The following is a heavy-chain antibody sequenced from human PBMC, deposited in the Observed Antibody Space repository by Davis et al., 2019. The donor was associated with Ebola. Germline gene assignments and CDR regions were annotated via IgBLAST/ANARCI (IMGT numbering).Heavy chain of an antibody. CDR3: ARVTGTKGGYYYYYMDV. J-gene: IGHJ6*03. D-gene: IGHD1-7*01. CDR1: GFTFSSYA. V-gene: IGHV3-23*01. CDR2: ISGSGGST. Sequence: GESLKISCAASGFTFSSYAMSWVRQAPGKGLEWVSAISGSGGSTYYADSVKGRFTISRDNSKNTLYLQMNSLRAEDTAVYYCARVTGTKGGYYYYYMDVWGKGTTVTVSS.